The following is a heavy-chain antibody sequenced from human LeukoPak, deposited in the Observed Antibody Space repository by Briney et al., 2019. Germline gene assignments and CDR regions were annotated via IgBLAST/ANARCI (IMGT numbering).Heavy chain of an antibody. CDR3: ARGPNFGSRVDYFDY. Sequence: QPGGSLSLSCAASGFILRSHWMSWVRQAPGRGLEWVAHIKQDGSEEQYVDSVEGRLILSRNDAKNSVYLQMNSLRVDDTAVYYCARGPNFGSRVDYFDYWGQGTPVTVSS. D-gene: IGHD5-12*01. CDR2: IKQDGSEE. CDR1: GFILRSHW. V-gene: IGHV3-7*01. J-gene: IGHJ4*02.